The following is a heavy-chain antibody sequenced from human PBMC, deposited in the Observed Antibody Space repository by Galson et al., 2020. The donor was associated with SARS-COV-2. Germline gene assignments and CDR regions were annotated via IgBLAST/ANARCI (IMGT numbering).Heavy chain of an antibody. J-gene: IGHJ4*02. V-gene: IGHV5-51*01. CDR3: ATPGYTSGWTNFDY. CDR2: IYPGDSDT. Sequence: GESLKISCQTSGYSFTSFWIGWVRQMPGKGLEWMGIIYPGDSDTRYRPSFLGQVTISADKSISTAYLQWSSLRASDTAMYYCATPGYTSGWTNFDYWGQGTLVTVSS. CDR1: GYSFTSFW. D-gene: IGHD6-19*01.